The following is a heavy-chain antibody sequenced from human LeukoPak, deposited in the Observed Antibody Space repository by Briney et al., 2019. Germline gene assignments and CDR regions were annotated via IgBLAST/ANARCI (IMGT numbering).Heavy chain of an antibody. CDR1: GGTFSSYA. D-gene: IGHD4-17*01. J-gene: IGHJ4*02. CDR3: ARDYGDWPIAWD. CDR2: IIPIFGTA. Sequence: SVKVSCKASGGTFSSYAISWVRRAPGQGLEWMGGIIPIFGTANYAQKFQGRVTITADESTSTAYMELSSLRSEDTAVYYCARDYGDWPIAWDWGQGTLVTVSS. V-gene: IGHV1-69*13.